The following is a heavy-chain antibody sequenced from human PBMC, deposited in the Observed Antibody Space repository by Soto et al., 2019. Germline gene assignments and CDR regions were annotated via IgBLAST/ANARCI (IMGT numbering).Heavy chain of an antibody. J-gene: IGHJ6*02. CDR2: IKSKTDGGTT. Sequence: GGSLRLSCAASGFTFSNAWMNWVRQAPGKGLEWVGRIKSKTDGGTTDYAAPVKGRFTIPSDNSTNTLYLQTNSLKTEDTAVYYCTYDLWSGYYTGDNYYYYGMDVWGQGTTVTVSS. CDR3: TYDLWSGYYTGDNYYYYGMDV. CDR1: GFTFSNAW. V-gene: IGHV3-15*07. D-gene: IGHD3-3*01.